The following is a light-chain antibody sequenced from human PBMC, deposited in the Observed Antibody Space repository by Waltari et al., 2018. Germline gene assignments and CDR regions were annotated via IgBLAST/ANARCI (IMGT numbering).Light chain of an antibody. Sequence: QSALTQPASVSGSPGQSITISCTRSSSDVGSYNFVSWYQQHPGKAPQLMIYGGSQRPSGVSNRLSGSKSGNTASLTISGLRAEDEADYYCCSYAGSSPHVIFGGGTKLTVL. V-gene: IGLV2-23*01. CDR1: SSDVGSYNF. CDR3: CSYAGSSPHVI. CDR2: GGS. J-gene: IGLJ2*01.